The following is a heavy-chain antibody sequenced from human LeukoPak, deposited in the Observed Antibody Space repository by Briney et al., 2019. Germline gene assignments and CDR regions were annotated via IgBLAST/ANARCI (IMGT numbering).Heavy chain of an antibody. J-gene: IGHJ6*02. D-gene: IGHD4-17*01. V-gene: IGHV1-2*07. CDR2: INPNSGGT. Sequence: ASVKVSCKASGYTFTGYHMHWVRQAPGQGLEWMGWINPNSGGTNYAHKFQGRVTMTRDTSISTAYMELSRLRSDDTAVYFCARGQYGDYSSGMDVWGQGTTVTVSS. CDR3: ARGQYGDYSSGMDV. CDR1: GYTFTGYH.